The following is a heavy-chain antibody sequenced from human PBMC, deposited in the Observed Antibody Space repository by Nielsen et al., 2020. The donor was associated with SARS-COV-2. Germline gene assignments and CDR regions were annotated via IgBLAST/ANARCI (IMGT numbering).Heavy chain of an antibody. D-gene: IGHD2-15*01. CDR2: IYYSGST. V-gene: IGHV4-31*03. CDR3: ARRALGYCSGGSCYSAFDY. CDR1: GGSISSGGYY. Sequence: LRLSCTVSGGSISSGGYYWSWIRQHPGKGLEWIGYIYYSGSTHYNPSLKSRVTISVDTSKNQFSLKLSSVTAADTAVYYCARRALGYCSGGSCYSAFDYWGQGTLVTVSS. J-gene: IGHJ4*02.